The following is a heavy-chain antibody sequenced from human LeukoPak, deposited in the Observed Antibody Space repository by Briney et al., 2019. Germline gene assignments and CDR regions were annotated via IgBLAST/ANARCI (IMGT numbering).Heavy chain of an antibody. CDR1: GFTFSSYW. J-gene: IGHJ3*02. CDR2: INTDGSTT. Sequence: GGSLRLSCAASGFTFSSYWIHWVRQAPGKGLVWVSRINTDGSTTVYADSVRGRFTISRDNAKNTLYLQMISLRPEDTAVYYCAGVYNTNRRAFDMWGQGTMVTVSS. CDR3: AGVYNTNRRAFDM. V-gene: IGHV3-74*01. D-gene: IGHD1-14*01.